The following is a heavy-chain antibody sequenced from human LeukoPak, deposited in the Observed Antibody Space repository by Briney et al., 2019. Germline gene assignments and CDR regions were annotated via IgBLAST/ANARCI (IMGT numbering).Heavy chain of an antibody. CDR1: GYTFTSYD. CDR3: ARGAPPYGSGSDYNAGGGDF. Sequence: GASVKVTCKASGYTFTSYDVNWVRQATGQGLEWMGWMNPNSGNTGYAQMFQGRVTMTRNTSINTAYMELSSLSSEDTAVYYCARGAPPYGSGSDYNAGGGDFWGQGTRVTVSS. D-gene: IGHD3-10*01. V-gene: IGHV1-8*01. J-gene: IGHJ4*02. CDR2: MNPNSGNT.